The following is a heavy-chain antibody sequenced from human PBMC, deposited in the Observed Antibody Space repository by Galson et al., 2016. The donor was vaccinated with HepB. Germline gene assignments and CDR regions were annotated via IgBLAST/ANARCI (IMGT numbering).Heavy chain of an antibody. J-gene: IGHJ6*02. D-gene: IGHD5-18*01. CDR3: TRGYMQTGMNV. Sequence: CAISGDSVTNDETTWNWIRQSPSRGLEWLGRTYYWSQWFNEYAVSVKSRITINSDTSRNQFSLQLDSVTPDDTAAYFCTRGYMQTGMNVWGQGTTVTVSS. V-gene: IGHV6-1*01. CDR2: TYYWSQWFN. CDR1: GDSVTNDETT.